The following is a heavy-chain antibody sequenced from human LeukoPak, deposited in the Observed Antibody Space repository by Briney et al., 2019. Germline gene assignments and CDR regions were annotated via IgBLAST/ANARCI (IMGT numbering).Heavy chain of an antibody. V-gene: IGHV1-46*01. CDR3: ARDLFGAWTWDY. D-gene: IGHD2-21*02. J-gene: IGHJ4*02. CDR1: GYTFTSCL. CDR2: IHPGDGDR. Sequence: ASVKISCKTSGYTFTSCLIHWIRQAPGQGFEWVAKIHPGDGDRDYAQRFQGRVTTASDSSTTTVYMELTGLTSEDTAVYYCARDLFGAWTWDYWGQGTLITVSS.